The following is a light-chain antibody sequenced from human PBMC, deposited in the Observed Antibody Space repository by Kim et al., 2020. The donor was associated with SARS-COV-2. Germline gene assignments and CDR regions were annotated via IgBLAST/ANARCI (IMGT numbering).Light chain of an antibody. Sequence: SPGERATLSCRTSQSVCSHCLAWYQQKPGQAPRLLIYSVSNSATGIPDRFSGSGSGTDVTLTISRLEPEDVAVYYCQQYGIAPPYTFGQGTKLEI. CDR1: QSVCSHC. V-gene: IGKV3-20*01. J-gene: IGKJ2*01. CDR3: QQYGIAPPYT. CDR2: SVS.